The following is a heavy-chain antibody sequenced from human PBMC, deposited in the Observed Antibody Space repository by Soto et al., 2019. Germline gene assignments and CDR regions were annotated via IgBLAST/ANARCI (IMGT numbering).Heavy chain of an antibody. J-gene: IGHJ5*02. Sequence: QVELQESGPGLVKPSETLSLTCKVSGASVSSGSYYWSWIRQPQGKGLEWIGYIYYTGTSDYNPSLKSRVTISIDTSKNQISLNLNSVTAADTAVYYCARALSTNEGWFDPWGQGRLVTVSS. CDR2: IYYTGTS. CDR1: GASVSSGSYY. V-gene: IGHV4-61*01. D-gene: IGHD2-8*01. CDR3: ARALSTNEGWFDP.